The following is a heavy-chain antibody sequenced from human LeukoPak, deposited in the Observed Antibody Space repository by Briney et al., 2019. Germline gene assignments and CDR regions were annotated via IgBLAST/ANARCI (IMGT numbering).Heavy chain of an antibody. CDR2: ISSSSSYI. CDR3: ARGGGYGSGSYS. V-gene: IGHV3-21*01. Sequence: GGSLRLSCAASGFTFSSYSMNWVRQAPGKGLEWVSSISSSSSYIYYADSVKGRFTISRDNAKNTLYLQMDSLRAEDTAVYYCARGGGYGSGSYSWGQGTLVTVSS. CDR1: GFTFSSYS. D-gene: IGHD3-10*01. J-gene: IGHJ5*02.